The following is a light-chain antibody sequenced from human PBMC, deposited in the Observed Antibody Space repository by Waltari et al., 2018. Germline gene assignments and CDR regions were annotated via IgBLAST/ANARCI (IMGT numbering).Light chain of an antibody. V-gene: IGLV3-1*01. CDR3: QAWDSITGV. CDR2: QDN. CDR1: KLGDKY. Sequence: SYDLTQPPSVSVSPGQTGTITCSGDKLGDKYVSWYQQKSGQSPALVIYQDNKRPSGIPERFSCSNSGNTATLTISGTQAMDEADYYCQAWDSITGVFGGGTKLTVL. J-gene: IGLJ3*02.